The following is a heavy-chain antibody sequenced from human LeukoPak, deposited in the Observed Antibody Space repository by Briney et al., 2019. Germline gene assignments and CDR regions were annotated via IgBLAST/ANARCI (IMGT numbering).Heavy chain of an antibody. V-gene: IGHV1-69*06. CDR2: IIPIFGTA. CDR3: ARVPPSFSSGSYPSDWFDP. D-gene: IGHD1-26*01. J-gene: IGHJ5*02. CDR1: GGTFSSYA. Sequence: GASVKVSCKASGGTFSSYAISWVRQAPGQGLEWMGGIIPIFGTANYAQKFQGRVTITADKSTSTAYMELSSLRSEDTAVYYCARVPPSFSSGSYPSDWFDPWGQGTLVTVSS.